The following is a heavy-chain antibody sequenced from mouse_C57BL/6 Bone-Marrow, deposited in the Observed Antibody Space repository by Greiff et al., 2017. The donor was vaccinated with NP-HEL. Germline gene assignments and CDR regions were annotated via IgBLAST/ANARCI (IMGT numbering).Heavy chain of an antibody. J-gene: IGHJ2*01. Sequence: QVQLQQPGAELVKPGASVKMSCKASGYTFTSYWITWVKQRPGQGLEWIGDIYPGSGSTNYNEKFKSKATLTVDTSSSTAYLQLRSLTSEDSAVYYCSRRGDYDDFDYWGQGTTPTVSS. CDR3: SRRGDYDDFDY. CDR1: GYTFTSYW. CDR2: IYPGSGST. D-gene: IGHD2-4*01. V-gene: IGHV1-55*01.